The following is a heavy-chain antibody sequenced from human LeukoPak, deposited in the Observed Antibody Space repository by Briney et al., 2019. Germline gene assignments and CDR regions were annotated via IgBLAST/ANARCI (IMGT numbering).Heavy chain of an antibody. CDR3: ARADGTGGPYDY. J-gene: IGHJ4*02. Sequence: PGGSLRLSCAASGFTFSSYGMHWVRQAPGKGLEWVAVIWYDGSNKYYADSVKGRFTISRDNSKNTLFLQMNSLRAEDTAVYYCARADGTGGPYDYWGQGTLVTVSS. V-gene: IGHV3-33*01. CDR1: GFTFSSYG. D-gene: IGHD3/OR15-3a*01. CDR2: IWYDGSNK.